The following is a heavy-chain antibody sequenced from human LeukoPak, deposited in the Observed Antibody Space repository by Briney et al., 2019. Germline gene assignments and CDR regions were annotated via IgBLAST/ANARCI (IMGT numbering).Heavy chain of an antibody. CDR1: GFTFSDYY. D-gene: IGHD6-19*01. Sequence: GGSLRLSCAASGFTFSDYYMSWIRQAPGKGLEWVSYISSSGSTIYFADSVKGRFTISRDNAKNTLYLQMNSLRAEDTALYYCARVPITLAGTKDAKYFQHWGQGTLVTVSS. CDR3: ARVPITLAGTKDAKYFQH. V-gene: IGHV3-11*04. CDR2: ISSSGSTI. J-gene: IGHJ1*01.